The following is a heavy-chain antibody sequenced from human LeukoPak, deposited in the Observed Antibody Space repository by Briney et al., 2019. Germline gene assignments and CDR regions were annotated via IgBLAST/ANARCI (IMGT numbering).Heavy chain of an antibody. Sequence: ASVKVSCKASGYTFTSYGISWVRQAPGQGLEWMGWISAHNGNTNYAQKVQGRVTMTTDTSTSTAYMELRSLRSDDTAVYYCAREKDDYGDYRRFDYWGQGTLVTVSS. CDR2: ISAHNGNT. D-gene: IGHD4-17*01. CDR1: GYTFTSYG. CDR3: AREKDDYGDYRRFDY. V-gene: IGHV1-18*01. J-gene: IGHJ4*02.